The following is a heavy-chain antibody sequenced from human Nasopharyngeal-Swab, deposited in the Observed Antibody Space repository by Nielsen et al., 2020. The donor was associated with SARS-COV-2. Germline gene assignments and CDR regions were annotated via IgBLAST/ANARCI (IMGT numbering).Heavy chain of an antibody. J-gene: IGHJ4*02. CDR1: GGTFSSYA. Sequence: SVKVSCKASGGTFSSYAISWVRQAPGQGLEWMGGIIPIFGTANYAQKFQGRVTITADKPTSTAYMELSSLRSEDTAVYYCARGLRYFDWLVGFDYWGQGTLVTVSS. CDR3: ARGLRYFDWLVGFDY. CDR2: IIPIFGTA. V-gene: IGHV1-69*06. D-gene: IGHD3-9*01.